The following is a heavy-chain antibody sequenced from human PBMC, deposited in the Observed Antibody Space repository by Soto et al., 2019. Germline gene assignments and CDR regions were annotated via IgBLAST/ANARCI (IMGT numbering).Heavy chain of an antibody. CDR3: ARDRRTRYCSCGSCLRGRGPPYAFDI. Sequence: SETLSLTCAVYGGSFSGYYRSWIRQPPGKGLEWVGEISHGGSTNYTPTLKSPVTISVDTAKNQFSLTLSSVTAADTAAYYCARDRRTRYCSCGSCLRGRGPPYAFDIWGQGTMVTVPS. V-gene: IGHV4-34*01. CDR1: GGSFSGYY. CDR2: ISHGGST. J-gene: IGHJ3*02. D-gene: IGHD2-15*01.